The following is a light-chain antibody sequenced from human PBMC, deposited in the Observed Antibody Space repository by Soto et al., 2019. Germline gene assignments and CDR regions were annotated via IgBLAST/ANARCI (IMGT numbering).Light chain of an antibody. CDR2: DTS. J-gene: IGLJ2*01. Sequence: QAVVTQEPSLTVSPGGTVTLTCGSSTGAVTSGHYPYWFQQKPGQAPRTLIYDTSNKHSWTPARFSGSLLGGKAALTLSGAQPEDEAEYYCLLSLSRVLGGGTKLTVL. CDR3: LLSLSRV. CDR1: TGAVTSGHY. V-gene: IGLV7-46*01.